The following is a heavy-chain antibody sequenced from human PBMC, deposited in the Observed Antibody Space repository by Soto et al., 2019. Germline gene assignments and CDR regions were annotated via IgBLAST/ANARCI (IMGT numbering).Heavy chain of an antibody. CDR1: ECSINDTIYC. D-gene: IGHD4-4*01. CDR2: IYYSGST. V-gene: IGHV4-39*01. CDR3: ARRSRDVYSVFAL. Sequence: SEPLCVPSSFSECSINDTIYCWSWNRQPPGKGLEWLGSIYYSGSTYYNPSLKTRVTLSLDTSKNQFSLHLRSVTAADTAVYYCARRSRDVYSVFALWGQGTLVTGSS. J-gene: IGHJ4*02.